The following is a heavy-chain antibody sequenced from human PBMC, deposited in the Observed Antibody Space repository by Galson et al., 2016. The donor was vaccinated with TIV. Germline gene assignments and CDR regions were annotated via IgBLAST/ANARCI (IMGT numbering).Heavy chain of an antibody. J-gene: IGHJ4*02. D-gene: IGHD6-19*01. CDR3: ARGGYSNGWFTDF. CDR2: MWFDGSDI. CDR1: GFTFSTYW. Sequence: SLRLSCAASGFTFSTYWMNWVRQAPGKGLEWVAVMWFDGSDIYYADSVKCRFTISRDNSKNTLYLQMNSLRGEATAVSYCARGGYSNGWFTDFLGQGPLVTVSS. V-gene: IGHV3-33*07.